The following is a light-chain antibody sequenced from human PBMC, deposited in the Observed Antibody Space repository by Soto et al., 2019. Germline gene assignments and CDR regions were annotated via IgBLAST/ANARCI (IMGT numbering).Light chain of an antibody. Sequence: EIVLTQSPATLSLSPGERATLSCRASQSISSDLAWYQQKPGQAPRLFIYDASNRVTGIPARFRGSGSGTDFTLTISTLAPEDFAVYYCQQRSSWPRTFGQGTKVEIK. CDR3: QQRSSWPRT. CDR2: DAS. CDR1: QSISSD. V-gene: IGKV3-11*01. J-gene: IGKJ1*01.